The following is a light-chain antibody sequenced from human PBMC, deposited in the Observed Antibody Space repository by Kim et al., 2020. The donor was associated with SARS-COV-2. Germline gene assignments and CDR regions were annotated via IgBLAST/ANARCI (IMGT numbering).Light chain of an antibody. CDR1: QSVTSNY. CDR3: QHYDNSPPSYT. Sequence: EIVLTQSPGTLSLSPGDRASLSCRASQSVTSNYLAWYQQKAGQAPRLLIFGASSRATGIPDRFSGSGSRTDFTLTINRLEPEDFAVYYCQHYDNSPPSYTFFQGTMLDI. V-gene: IGKV3-20*01. J-gene: IGKJ2*01. CDR2: GAS.